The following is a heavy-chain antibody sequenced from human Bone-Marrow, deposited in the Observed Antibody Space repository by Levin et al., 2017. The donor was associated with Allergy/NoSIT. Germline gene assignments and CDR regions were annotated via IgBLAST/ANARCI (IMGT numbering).Heavy chain of an antibody. D-gene: IGHD1-26*01. CDR1: GFTFDDCT. Sequence: ETLSLTCAASGFTFDDCTMHWVRQAPGKGLEWVSLVNWDGDDTYYADSVRGRFTISRDNSKDSLYLQMNSLRPEDTAFYYCVADSGAYYFDYWGQGTLVTVSS. V-gene: IGHV3-43*01. J-gene: IGHJ4*02. CDR2: VNWDGDDT. CDR3: VADSGAYYFDY.